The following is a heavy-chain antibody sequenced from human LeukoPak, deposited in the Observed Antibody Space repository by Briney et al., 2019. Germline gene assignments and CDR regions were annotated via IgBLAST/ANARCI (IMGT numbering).Heavy chain of an antibody. CDR1: AYTFTTYG. V-gene: IGHV1-69*13. CDR2: IIPIFGTA. Sequence: VASVKVSCKASAYTFTTYGISWVRQAPGQGLEWMGGIIPIFGTANYAQKFQGRVTITADESTSTAYMELSSLRSEDTAVYYCARVVVPAANTPYYYYGMDVWGQGTTVTVSS. J-gene: IGHJ6*02. D-gene: IGHD2-2*01. CDR3: ARVVVPAANTPYYYYGMDV.